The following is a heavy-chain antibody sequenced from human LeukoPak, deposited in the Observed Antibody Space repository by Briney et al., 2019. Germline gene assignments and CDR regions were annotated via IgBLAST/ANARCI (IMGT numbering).Heavy chain of an antibody. CDR3: ARHEGTYSGGWYYVDY. Sequence: PSETLSLTCTVSGGSISSSSYYWGWIRQPPGTGLEWIGSIYYSGSTYYNPSVKSRATISRDTSKNQFSLKLTSVTAADTAVYYCARHEGTYSGGWYYVDYWGQGTLVTVSS. CDR2: IYYSGST. D-gene: IGHD6-19*01. CDR1: GGSISSSSYY. J-gene: IGHJ4*02. V-gene: IGHV4-39*01.